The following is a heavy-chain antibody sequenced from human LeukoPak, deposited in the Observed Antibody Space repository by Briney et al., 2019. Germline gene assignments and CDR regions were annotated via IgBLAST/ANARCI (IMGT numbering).Heavy chain of an antibody. CDR3: ASSLRFLEWLSDYWYFDL. CDR2: INHSGST. CDR1: GGSFSGYY. D-gene: IGHD3-3*01. V-gene: IGHV4-34*01. J-gene: IGHJ2*01. Sequence: PSETLSLTCAVYGGSFSGYYWSWIRQPPGKGLEWIGEINHSGSTNYNPSLKSRVTISVDTSKNQFSLKLSSVTAADTAVYYCASSLRFLEWLSDYWYFDLWGRGTLVTVSS.